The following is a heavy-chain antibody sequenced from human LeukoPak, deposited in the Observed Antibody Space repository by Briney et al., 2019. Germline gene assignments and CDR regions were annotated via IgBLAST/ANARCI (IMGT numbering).Heavy chain of an antibody. D-gene: IGHD5-12*01. CDR3: ARDSGYEPFDC. CDR2: IIPIFGTA. J-gene: IGHJ4*02. Sequence: SVKVSCKVSGYTLTELSMHSVRHAPRKGLEWMGGIIPIFGTANYAQKFQGRVTITADESTSTAYMEPSSLRSEDTGVYYCARDSGYEPFDCWGQGTLVTVS. CDR1: GYTLTELS. V-gene: IGHV1-69*13.